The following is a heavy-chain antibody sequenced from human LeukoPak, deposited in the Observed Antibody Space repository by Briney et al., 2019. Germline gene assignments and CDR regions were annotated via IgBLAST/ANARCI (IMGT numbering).Heavy chain of an antibody. CDR2: ISGSGGST. J-gene: IGHJ4*02. Sequence: PGGSLRLSCSASGFTFSNYAMNWVRQAPGKGLEWVSAISGSGGSTSYADSVKGRFTISRDNAKSTLYLQMNSLRAEDTAVYYCARARIAAPDHWPFDYWGQGTLVTVSS. D-gene: IGHD6-6*01. CDR3: ARARIAAPDHWPFDY. CDR1: GFTFSNYA. V-gene: IGHV3-23*01.